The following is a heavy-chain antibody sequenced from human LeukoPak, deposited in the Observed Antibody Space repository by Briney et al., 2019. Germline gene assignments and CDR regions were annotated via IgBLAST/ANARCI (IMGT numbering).Heavy chain of an antibody. D-gene: IGHD4-23*01. J-gene: IGHJ4*02. CDR1: GFTFSSYA. V-gene: IGHV3-49*04. CDR3: TRAVSTVVSPDY. CDR2: IRSKAYGGTT. Sequence: PGGSLRLSCAASGFTFSSYAMSWVRQAPGKGLEWVGFIRSKAYGGTTEYAASVKGRFTISRDDSKSIAYLQMNSLETEDTAVYYCTRAVSTVVSPDYWGQGTLVTVSS.